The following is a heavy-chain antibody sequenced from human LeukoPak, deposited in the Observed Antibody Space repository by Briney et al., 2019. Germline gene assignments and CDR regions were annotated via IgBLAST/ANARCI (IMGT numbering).Heavy chain of an antibody. D-gene: IGHD6-13*01. J-gene: IGHJ5*02. CDR1: GFTVSNNH. V-gene: IGHV3-53*05. CDR3: CGGYSSSWQSPFDP. Sequence: GGSLRLSCAASGFTVSNNHMSWVRQAPGKGLEWVSVIYSGGTTHYAGSVKGRFTISRDNSKNTVHLQMNSLRAEDTAVYYCCGGYSSSWQSPFDPWGQGTLVTVSS. CDR2: IYSGGTT.